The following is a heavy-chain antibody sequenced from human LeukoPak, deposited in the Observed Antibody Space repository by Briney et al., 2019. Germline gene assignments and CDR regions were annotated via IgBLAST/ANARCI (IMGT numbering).Heavy chain of an antibody. V-gene: IGHV4-34*01. D-gene: IGHD6-13*01. Sequence: SETLSLTCAVYGGSFSGYYWSWLRQPPGKGLEWIGEINHSGSTNYNPSLKSRVTMSVDTSKNQFSLKLSSVTAADTAVYYCARLYSSSWYLVDYWGQGTLVTVSS. CDR3: ARLYSSSWYLVDY. CDR2: INHSGST. J-gene: IGHJ4*02. CDR1: GGSFSGYY.